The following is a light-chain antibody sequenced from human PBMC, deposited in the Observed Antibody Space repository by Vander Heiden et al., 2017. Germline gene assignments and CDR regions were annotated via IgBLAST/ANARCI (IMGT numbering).Light chain of an antibody. CDR1: QCISSW. Sequence: DIQMTQSPSTLSASVGDRVTITCRASQCISSWLAWYQQKPRKAPKLLIYKASNLESGVPSRFSGSGSGTEFTLTISSLQPDDFATYYCQQFNSYSWTFGQGTKVEIK. CDR3: QQFNSYSWT. J-gene: IGKJ1*01. V-gene: IGKV1-5*03. CDR2: KAS.